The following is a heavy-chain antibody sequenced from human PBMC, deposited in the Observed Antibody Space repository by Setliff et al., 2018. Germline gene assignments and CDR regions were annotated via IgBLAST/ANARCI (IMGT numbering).Heavy chain of an antibody. V-gene: IGHV4-39*07. J-gene: IGHJ6*03. CDR2: IYYSGST. D-gene: IGHD3-10*01. CDR3: ARSNMGNYYDSGRYYYYYYMDV. Sequence: SETLSLTCRVSGGSISSGNYYWGLIRQPPGKGLEWVATIYYSGSTYSNPSLKSRLIISVDASKNQFFLKLTSVTAADTAVYYCARSNMGNYYDSGRYYYYYYMDVWGKGTTVTVSS. CDR1: GGSISSGNYY.